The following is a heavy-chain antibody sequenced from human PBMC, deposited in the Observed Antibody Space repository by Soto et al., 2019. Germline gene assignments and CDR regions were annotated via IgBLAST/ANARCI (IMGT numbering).Heavy chain of an antibody. J-gene: IGHJ6*02. CDR1: GGSIGSGDYS. Sequence: SATLSLTCAVSGGSIGSGDYSWSCIRQPPGKGLDWIGYIYHTGSTYYNPSLESRVSMSVDTSKNQFSLRLSSLTAADTAVYYCARLGYSYGLDVWGQGTTVTVSS. CDR3: ARLGYSYGLDV. D-gene: IGHD7-27*01. CDR2: IYHTGST. V-gene: IGHV4-30-2*01.